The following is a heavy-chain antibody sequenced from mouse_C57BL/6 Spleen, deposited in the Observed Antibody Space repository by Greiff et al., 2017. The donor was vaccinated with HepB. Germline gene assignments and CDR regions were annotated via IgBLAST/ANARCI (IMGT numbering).Heavy chain of an antibody. D-gene: IGHD1-1*01. V-gene: IGHV1-55*01. Sequence: QVQLQQPGAELVKPGASVKMSCKASGYTFTSYWITWVKQRPGQGLEWIGDIYPGSGSTNYNEKFKSKATLTVDTSSSTAYLQLSSLTSEDSAVYYCAREGTTVGATQGYWGQGTTLTVSS. CDR3: AREGTTVGATQGY. CDR1: GYTFTSYW. J-gene: IGHJ2*01. CDR2: IYPGSGST.